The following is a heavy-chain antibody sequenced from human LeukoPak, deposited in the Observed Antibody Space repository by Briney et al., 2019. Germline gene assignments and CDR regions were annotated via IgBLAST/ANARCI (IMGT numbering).Heavy chain of an antibody. J-gene: IGHJ1*01. CDR2: IYSGGST. Sequence: GGSLRLSCAASGFTVSSNYMSWVRQAPGKGLEWVSVIYSGGSTYYADSVKGRFTISRDNSKNTLYLQMNSLRAEDTAVYYCASAAYYDFWSGYYFSEYFQHWGQGTLVTVFS. CDR1: GFTVSSNY. V-gene: IGHV3-53*01. D-gene: IGHD3-3*01. CDR3: ASAAYYDFWSGYYFSEYFQH.